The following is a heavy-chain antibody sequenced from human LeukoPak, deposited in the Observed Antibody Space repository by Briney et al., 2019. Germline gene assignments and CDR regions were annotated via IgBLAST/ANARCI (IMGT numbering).Heavy chain of an antibody. CDR1: GYTFTGYY. V-gene: IGHV1-2*02. Sequence: GASVKVSCKASGYTFTGYYMHWVRQAPGQGLEWMGWINPNSGGTDYAQKFQGRVTMTRDTSISTAHMELSRLRSDDTAVYYCARKKLYDFWSGYPTTDAFDIWGQGTMVTVSS. CDR3: ARKKLYDFWSGYPTTDAFDI. CDR2: INPNSGGT. J-gene: IGHJ3*02. D-gene: IGHD3-3*01.